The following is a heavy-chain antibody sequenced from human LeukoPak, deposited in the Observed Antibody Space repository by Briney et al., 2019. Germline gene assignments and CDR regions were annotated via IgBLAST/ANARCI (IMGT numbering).Heavy chain of an antibody. CDR3: ATEGVGSSWYYFDY. Sequence: GGSLRLSCAASGCTFSTYAMSWVRQAPVKGLEWVSTISASGGSTYYADSVKGRFTISRDNSKNTLYLQMNSLRAEDTAIYYCATEGVGSSWYYFDYWGQGALVTVSS. J-gene: IGHJ4*02. D-gene: IGHD6-13*01. CDR2: ISASGGST. V-gene: IGHV3-23*01. CDR1: GCTFSTYA.